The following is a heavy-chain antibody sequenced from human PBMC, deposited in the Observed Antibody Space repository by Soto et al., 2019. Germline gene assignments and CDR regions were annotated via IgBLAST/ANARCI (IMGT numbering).Heavy chain of an antibody. CDR1: GYTFTTYG. J-gene: IGHJ3*02. CDR3: EREISSMDLDIFNI. Sequence: QIQLVQSGAEVKKPGASVKVSCKASGYTFTTYGITWVRQAPGQGLEWMGWIRAYNNNTNYAQRFQGRVTMTTDPSTSTAHMELTSLRSDDTAVYYCEREISSMDLDIFNIWGQGTMVTVSS. CDR2: IRAYNNNT. V-gene: IGHV1-18*01. D-gene: IGHD2-15*01.